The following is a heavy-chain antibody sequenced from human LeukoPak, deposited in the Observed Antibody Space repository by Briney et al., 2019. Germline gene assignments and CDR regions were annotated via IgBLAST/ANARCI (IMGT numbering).Heavy chain of an antibody. CDR1: GGSISSGDYY. CDR2: IYYSGST. Sequence: PSETLSLTCTVSGGSISSGDYYWSWIRQPPGKGLEWIGYIYYSGSTYYNPSLKSRVTISVDTSKNQFSLKLSSVTAADTAVYYCARGPLLWFGELLYMDWYFDLWGRGTLVTVSS. J-gene: IGHJ2*01. V-gene: IGHV4-30-4*01. CDR3: ARGPLLWFGELLYMDWYFDL. D-gene: IGHD3-10*01.